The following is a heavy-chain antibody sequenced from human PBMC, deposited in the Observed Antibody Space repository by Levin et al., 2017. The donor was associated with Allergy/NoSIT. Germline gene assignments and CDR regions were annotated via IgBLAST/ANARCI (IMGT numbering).Heavy chain of an antibody. Sequence: SETLSLTCAVSGGSITNNSYFWGWIRQPPGKGPEWVGSISYRGTTYINPSLKSRVTISVDTSKNQFSLKVNSVTAADTALYYCARVENYYGSGTFEYFRHWGQGTLVTVSS. CDR1: GGSITNNSYF. CDR2: ISYRGTT. V-gene: IGHV4-39*07. CDR3: ARVENYYGSGTFEYFRH. J-gene: IGHJ1*01. D-gene: IGHD3-10*01.